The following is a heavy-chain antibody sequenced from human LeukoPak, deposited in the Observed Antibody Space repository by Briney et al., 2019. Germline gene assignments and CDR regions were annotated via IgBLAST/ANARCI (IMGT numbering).Heavy chain of an antibody. CDR3: RSDLCLSY. J-gene: IGHJ4*02. CDR1: GFTFSSYA. CDR2: ISYDGSNK. V-gene: IGHV3-30-3*01. Sequence: PGGSLRLSCAASGFTFSSYAMHGVRQAPGKGLEWVAVISYDGSNKYYADSVKGRFTISRDNAKNTLYLQMNSLRAEDTAVYYIRSDLCLSYLGQGALVTVSS. D-gene: IGHD2-2*01.